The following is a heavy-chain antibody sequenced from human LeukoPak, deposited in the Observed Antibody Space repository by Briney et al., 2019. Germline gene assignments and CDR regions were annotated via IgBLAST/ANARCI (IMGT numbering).Heavy chain of an antibody. CDR2: ITAYNGNT. CDR3: ARGYSSGWYVFDY. D-gene: IGHD6-19*01. Sequence: XWVRQAXGQGLEWMGWITAYNGNTNYAQKLQRRVTMTTDTSTSTAYMELRSLRSDDTAVYYCARGYSSGWYVFDYWGQGTLVTVSS. V-gene: IGHV1-18*01. J-gene: IGHJ4*02.